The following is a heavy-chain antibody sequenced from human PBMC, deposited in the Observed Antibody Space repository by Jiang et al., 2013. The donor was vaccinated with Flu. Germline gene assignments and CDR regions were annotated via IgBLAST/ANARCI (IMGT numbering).Heavy chain of an antibody. CDR2: ISYDGSNK. Sequence: KGLEWVAVISYDGSNKYYADSVKGRFTISRDNSKNTLYLQMNSLRAEDTAVYYCAKAMWNYDLRIFDYWGQGTLVTVSS. V-gene: IGHV3-30*18. D-gene: IGHD1-7*01. CDR3: AKAMWNYDLRIFDY. J-gene: IGHJ4*02.